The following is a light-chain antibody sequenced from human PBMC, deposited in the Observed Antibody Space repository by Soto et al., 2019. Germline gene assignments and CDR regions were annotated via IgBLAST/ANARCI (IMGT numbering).Light chain of an antibody. CDR2: DAS. V-gene: IGKV3-11*01. J-gene: IGKJ4*01. CDR3: QQRVHWPPLT. CDR1: QSVSNY. Sequence: EVVLTQSPATLSLSPGERATLSCRASQSVSNYLAWYQQKPGQAPRLLIYDASNRATGIPARFSGSGSGTDFTLIISSLEPEDFAVYYCQQRVHWPPLTFGGGTKVEIK.